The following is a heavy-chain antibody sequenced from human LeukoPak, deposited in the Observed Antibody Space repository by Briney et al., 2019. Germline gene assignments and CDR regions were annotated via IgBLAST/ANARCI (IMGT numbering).Heavy chain of an antibody. CDR3: ARAGYSSSWYASFDY. D-gene: IGHD6-13*01. CDR1: GYTFTGYY. J-gene: IGHJ4*02. CDR2: INPNSGGT. V-gene: IGHV1-2*02. Sequence: ASVKVSCKASGYTFTGYYMHWVRQAPGQGLEWMGWINPNSGGTNYAQKFQGRVTMTRDTSISTAYMELSRLRSDDTAVYYCARAGYSSSWYASFDYWGQGTLVTVSS.